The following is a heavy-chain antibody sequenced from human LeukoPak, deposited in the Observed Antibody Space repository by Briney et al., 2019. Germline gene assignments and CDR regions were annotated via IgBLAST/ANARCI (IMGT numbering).Heavy chain of an antibody. J-gene: IGHJ2*01. D-gene: IGHD2-2*01. CDR2: VYYIGNT. CDR1: GGSMNGYH. CDR3: ARYTHTRGWYFDF. V-gene: IGHV4-59*01. Sequence: SETLSLTCTVSGGSMNGYHWSWIRQPPGKGLEWIGCVYYIGNTNYNPSLRSRVSMSVDTSKNQFSLQLTSVTTADTAVYYCARYTHTRGWYFDFWGRGIMVTVSS.